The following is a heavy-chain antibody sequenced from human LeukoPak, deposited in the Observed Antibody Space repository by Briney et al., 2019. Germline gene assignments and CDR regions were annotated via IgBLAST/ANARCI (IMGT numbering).Heavy chain of an antibody. CDR1: GFTFSSYG. J-gene: IGHJ4*02. CDR2: ISGSGGST. V-gene: IGHV3-23*01. Sequence: GGTLRLSCAASGFTFSSYGMSWVRQAPGKGLEWVSSISGSGGSTYYADSAKGRFPISRDSSKNTLYLQMNSLRAEDAAVYYCAKAPVTTCSGAYCSPFEYWGQGTLVTVSS. CDR3: AKAPVTTCSGAYCSPFEY. D-gene: IGHD2-15*01.